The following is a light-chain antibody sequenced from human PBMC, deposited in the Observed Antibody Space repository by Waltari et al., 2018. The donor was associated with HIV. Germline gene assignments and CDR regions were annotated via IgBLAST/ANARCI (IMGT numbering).Light chain of an antibody. V-gene: IGLV1-47*01. CDR3: EAWDDSLSGPV. J-gene: IGLJ3*02. CDR2: SND. CDR1: SPNIGRNN. Sequence: QSVLTQPPSASGTPGQRVTISCSGGSPNIGRNNVYWYQHFPGTAPTLLIFSNDPRPSGVPDRFSGSKSGPSASLAIIGLRFEDEADYFCEAWDDSLSGPVFGGGTKLTVL.